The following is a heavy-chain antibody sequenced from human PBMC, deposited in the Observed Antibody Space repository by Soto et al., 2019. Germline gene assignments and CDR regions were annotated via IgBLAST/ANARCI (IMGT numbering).Heavy chain of an antibody. CDR3: AIAYGSGSYYMVYYGMDV. CDR1: GYSLTSYW. V-gene: IGHV5-10-1*01. CDR2: IDPSDSYT. Sequence: GESLKISCKGSGYSLTSYWISWVRQMPGKGLEWMGRIDPSDSYTNYSPSFQGHVTISADKSISTAYLQWSSLKASDTAMYYCAIAYGSGSYYMVYYGMDVWGQGTTVTVSS. D-gene: IGHD3-10*01. J-gene: IGHJ6*02.